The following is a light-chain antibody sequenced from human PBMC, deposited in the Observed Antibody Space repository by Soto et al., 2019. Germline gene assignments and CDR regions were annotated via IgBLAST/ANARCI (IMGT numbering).Light chain of an antibody. Sequence: DIQMTQSPSYVSASVGDRVSITCRASQDIRSWLAWYQQRPGKAPKLLIFAASTLQSGVPSRFSGSGSGTDFTLTISSLQAEDFATYYCQQLSTYPSTFGGGTKVDIK. J-gene: IGKJ4*01. V-gene: IGKV1-12*02. CDR3: QQLSTYPST. CDR1: QDIRSW. CDR2: AAS.